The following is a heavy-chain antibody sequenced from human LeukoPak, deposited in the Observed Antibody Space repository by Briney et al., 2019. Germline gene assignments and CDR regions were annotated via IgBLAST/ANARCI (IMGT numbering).Heavy chain of an antibody. CDR3: VRVDTSGYYYELSFDY. V-gene: IGHV3-7*01. J-gene: IGHJ4*02. Sequence: GGSLRLSCAASGFTFSSYWMSWVRQAPGKGLEWVANTKKGGSEKEYVDSVKGRFTISRDNAKNSLYLQMNSLRVEDTAVYYCVRVDTSGYYYELSFDYWGQGTLVTVSS. CDR2: TKKGGSEK. CDR1: GFTFSSYW. D-gene: IGHD3-22*01.